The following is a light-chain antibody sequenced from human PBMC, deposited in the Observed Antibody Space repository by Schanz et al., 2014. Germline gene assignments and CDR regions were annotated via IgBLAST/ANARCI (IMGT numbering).Light chain of an antibody. CDR2: DVS. V-gene: IGLV2-8*01. Sequence: QSALTQPASVSGSPGQSITISCTGTSSDVGTYNYVSWYQHHPGKAPKLMIYDVSERPSGVPDRFSGSKSGNTASLTVSGLQAEDEGDYYCHSYDSFLSAVVFGGGTKLTVL. J-gene: IGLJ2*01. CDR1: SSDVGTYNY. CDR3: HSYDSFLSAVV.